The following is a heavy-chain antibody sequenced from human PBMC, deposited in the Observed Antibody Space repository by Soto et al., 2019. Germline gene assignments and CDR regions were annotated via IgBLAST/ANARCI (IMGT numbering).Heavy chain of an antibody. D-gene: IGHD3-10*01. CDR1: GFTFSSYS. J-gene: IGHJ3*02. Sequence: GGSLRLSCAASGFTFSSYSMNWVRQAPGKGLEWVSSISSSSSYIYYADSVKGRFTISRDNAKNSLYLQMNSLRAEDTAVYYCARDNEVTMVPLAFDIWGQGTMVTVSS. CDR2: ISSSSSYI. V-gene: IGHV3-21*01. CDR3: ARDNEVTMVPLAFDI.